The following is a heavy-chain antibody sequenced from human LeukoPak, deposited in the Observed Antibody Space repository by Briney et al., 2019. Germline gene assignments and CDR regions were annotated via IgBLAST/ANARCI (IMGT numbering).Heavy chain of an antibody. CDR1: GFTFSSYW. CDR2: INQGGRLK. D-gene: IGHD6-19*01. V-gene: IGHV3-7*01. J-gene: IGHJ4*02. CDR3: ARVGKNGWDFDN. Sequence: PGGSLRLSGAASGFTFSSYWMPWVRQAPGKGLKWVSTINQGGRLKYYVDSVKGRFTISRDNTKNSLYLQMSTLRVEDTAVYYCARVGKNGWDFDNWGQGTLVTVSS.